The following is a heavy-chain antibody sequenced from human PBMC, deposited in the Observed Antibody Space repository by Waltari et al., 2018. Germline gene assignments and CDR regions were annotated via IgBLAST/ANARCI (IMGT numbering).Heavy chain of an antibody. V-gene: IGHV3-30*18. Sequence: QVQLVESGGGVVQPGRSLRLSCAASGFTFSSYGMHWVRRAPGKGLEWVAVISYDGSNKYYADSVKGRFTISRDNSKNTLYLQMNSLRAEDTAVYYCAKPIDCRTGYYYMDVWGKGTTVTISS. CDR2: ISYDGSNK. CDR3: AKPIDCRTGYYYMDV. CDR1: GFTFSSYG. D-gene: IGHD2-21*02. J-gene: IGHJ6*03.